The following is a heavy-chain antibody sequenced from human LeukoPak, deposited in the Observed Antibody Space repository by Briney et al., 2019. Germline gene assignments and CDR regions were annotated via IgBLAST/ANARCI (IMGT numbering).Heavy chain of an antibody. D-gene: IGHD5-18*01. CDR1: GGTFSSYA. Sequence: SVKVSCKASGGTFSSYAISWVRQAPGQGLEWMGGIIPIFGTANYAQKFQGRVTITADKSTSTAYMELSSLRSEDTAVYYCANGYSYGYFRYWGQGTLVTVSS. V-gene: IGHV1-69*06. CDR2: IIPIFGTA. CDR3: ANGYSYGYFRY. J-gene: IGHJ4*02.